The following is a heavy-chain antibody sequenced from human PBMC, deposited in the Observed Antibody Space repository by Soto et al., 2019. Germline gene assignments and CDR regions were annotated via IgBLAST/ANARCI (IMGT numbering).Heavy chain of an antibody. J-gene: IGHJ1*01. CDR3: AKDRLQWLAPDAEYFQH. CDR2: ISYDGSNK. D-gene: IGHD6-19*01. V-gene: IGHV3-30*18. Sequence: QVQLVESGGGVVQPGRSLRLSCAASGFTFSSYGMHWVRQAPGKGLEWVAVISYDGSNKYYADSVKGRFTISRDNSKNPLYLQTNSLGAEDTAVYYCAKDRLQWLAPDAEYFQHWGPCTLVTVSS. CDR1: GFTFSSYG.